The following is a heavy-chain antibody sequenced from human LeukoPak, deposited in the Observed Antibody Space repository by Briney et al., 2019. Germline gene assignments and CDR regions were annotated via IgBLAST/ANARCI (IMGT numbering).Heavy chain of an antibody. J-gene: IGHJ4*02. CDR1: GYTFTSYG. Sequence: ASVKVSCKASGYTFTSYGISWVRQAPGQGLEWMGWINPDSGATNYAQEFQGRVTMTRDTSISTAYMEMSGLRPDDTAVFYCARGVQGYGPTLYYFDYWGQGTLVTVSS. V-gene: IGHV1-2*02. CDR2: INPDSGAT. CDR3: ARGVQGYGPTLYYFDY. D-gene: IGHD4-17*01.